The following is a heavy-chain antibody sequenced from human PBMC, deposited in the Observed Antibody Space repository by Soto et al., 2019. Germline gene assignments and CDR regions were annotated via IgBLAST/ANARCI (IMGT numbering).Heavy chain of an antibody. J-gene: IGHJ4*02. CDR2: IIPTLGTP. Sequence: QVQLVQSGAEVKKPGSSVKVSCKASGGIFSNFAFNWMRQAPGQGLEWMGGIIPTLGTPHCAQKFLGRVTITADESTRTVYMAMSSLTVEDTAVYYCARVGLGAYDYWGQGTLVIVSS. D-gene: IGHD6-19*01. CDR1: GGIFSNFA. V-gene: IGHV1-69*01. CDR3: ARVGLGAYDY.